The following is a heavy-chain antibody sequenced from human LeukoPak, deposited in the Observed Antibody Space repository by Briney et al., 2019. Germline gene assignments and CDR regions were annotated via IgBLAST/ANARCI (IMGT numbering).Heavy chain of an antibody. J-gene: IGHJ6*02. CDR2: INHSGST. V-gene: IGHV4-34*01. CDR1: GGSFSGYY. CDR3: ASLYSNHYYYYYGMDV. D-gene: IGHD2-21*01. Sequence: KPSETLSLTCAVYGGSFSGYYWSWIRQPPGKGLEWIGEINHSGSTNYNPSLKSRVTISVDTSKNQFSLKLSSVTAADTAVYYCASLYSNHYYYYYGMDVWGQGTTVTVSS.